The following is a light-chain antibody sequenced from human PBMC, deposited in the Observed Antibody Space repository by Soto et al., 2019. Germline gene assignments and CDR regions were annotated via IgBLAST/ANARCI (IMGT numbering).Light chain of an antibody. CDR2: EVS. Sequence: QSALTQPASVSGSPGQSITISCTGTSSDVGGYNYVSWYQHHPGKAPKLMIYEVSDRPSGVSNRFSGSKSGNTASLAISGLRSEDEADYYCAAWDDSLSGYVFGTGTQLTVL. CDR3: AAWDDSLSGYV. J-gene: IGLJ1*01. V-gene: IGLV2-14*01. CDR1: SSDVGGYNY.